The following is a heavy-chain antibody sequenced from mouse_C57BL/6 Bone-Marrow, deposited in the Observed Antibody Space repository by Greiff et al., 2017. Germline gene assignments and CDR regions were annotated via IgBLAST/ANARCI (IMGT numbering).Heavy chain of an antibody. V-gene: IGHV5-6*03. D-gene: IGHD2-4*01. CDR3: ARQGDYDGDAMDY. CDR2: ISSGGSYT. Sequence: EVKLMESGGGLVKPGGSLKLSCAASGFTFSSYGMSWVRQTPDKRLEWVATISSGGSYTYYPDSVKGRFTISRDNAKNTLYLQMSSLKSEDTAMYYCARQGDYDGDAMDYWGQGTSVTVSS. J-gene: IGHJ4*01. CDR1: GFTFSSYG.